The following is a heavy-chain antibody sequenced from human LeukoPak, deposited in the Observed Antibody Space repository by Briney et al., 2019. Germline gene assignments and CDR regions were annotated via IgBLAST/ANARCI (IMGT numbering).Heavy chain of an antibody. J-gene: IGHJ4*02. CDR2: IKQDGSEK. CDR1: GFTISNYW. CDR3: ARDLREXVGGXNXDC. Sequence: GGSLRLSCAASGFTISNYWMSWVRQAPGKGLEWVANIKQDGSEKFYASSVEGRFTISSDNAKNSLFLQINNLRVEDTAVYYCARDLREXVGGXNXDCWGQGTLV. D-gene: IGHD3-10*01. V-gene: IGHV3-7*01.